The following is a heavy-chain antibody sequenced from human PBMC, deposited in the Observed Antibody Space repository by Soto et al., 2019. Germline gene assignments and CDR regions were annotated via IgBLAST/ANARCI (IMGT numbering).Heavy chain of an antibody. D-gene: IGHD3-22*01. CDR2: IYYSGST. Sequence: SETLSLTCTVSGGSISSYYWSWIRQPPGKGLEWIGYIYYSGSTNYNPSLKSRVTISVDTSKNQFSLKLSSVTAADTAVYYCARGRPRDYYDSSGYYSPYFQHWGQGTLVTV. V-gene: IGHV4-59*01. CDR3: ARGRPRDYYDSSGYYSPYFQH. J-gene: IGHJ1*01. CDR1: GGSISSYY.